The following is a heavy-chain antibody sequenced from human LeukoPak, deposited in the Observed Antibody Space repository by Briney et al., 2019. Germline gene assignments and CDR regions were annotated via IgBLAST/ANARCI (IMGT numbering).Heavy chain of an antibody. Sequence: PGGSLRLPCAASGFTFSSYAMSWVRQAPGKGLEWVSAISGRDGRTYYSDSVKGRFTISRDNSQNTLYLQMNTLRAEDTAVYYCSTSPSFGSSWYQFNYWGQGALVIVSS. CDR2: ISGRDGRT. V-gene: IGHV3-23*01. D-gene: IGHD6-13*01. CDR3: STSPSFGSSWYQFNY. J-gene: IGHJ4*02. CDR1: GFTFSSYA.